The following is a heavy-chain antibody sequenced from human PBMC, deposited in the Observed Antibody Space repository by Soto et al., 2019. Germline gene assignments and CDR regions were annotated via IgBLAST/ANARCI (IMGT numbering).Heavy chain of an antibody. V-gene: IGHV4-59*01. CDR3: ARPNGTFDY. CDR1: GGSISSYY. CDR2: IYYSGST. J-gene: IGHJ4*02. Sequence: SETLSLTCTVSGGSISSYYWSWIRQPPGKGLEWIGYIYYSGSTNYNPSLKSRVTISVDTSKNQFSLKLSSVTAADTAVYYCARPNGTFDYWGQGTLVTVSS.